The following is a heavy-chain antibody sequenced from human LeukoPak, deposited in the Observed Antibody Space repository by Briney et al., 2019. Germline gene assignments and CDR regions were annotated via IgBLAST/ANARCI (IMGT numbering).Heavy chain of an antibody. CDR2: IYSGGST. J-gene: IGHJ4*02. V-gene: IGHV3-66*01. Sequence: GGSLRLSCAASGFTFSSYGMSWVRQAPGKGLEWVSVIYSGGSTYYADSVKGRFTISRDNSKNTLYLQMNSLRAEDTAVYYCARGASSWYLSFDYWGQGTLVTVSS. D-gene: IGHD6-13*01. CDR3: ARGASSWYLSFDY. CDR1: GFTFSSYG.